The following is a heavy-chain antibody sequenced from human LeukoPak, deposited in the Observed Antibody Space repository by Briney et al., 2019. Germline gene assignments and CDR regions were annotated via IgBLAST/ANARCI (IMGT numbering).Heavy chain of an antibody. D-gene: IGHD2-21*02. Sequence: ASVKVSCKASGYTFTSYGISWVRQAPGQGLEWMGWISAYNGNTNYAQKLQGSVTMTTDTSTSTAYMELRSLRSDDTAVYCCARDLCGGDCYSGWFDPWGQGTLVTVSS. CDR2: ISAYNGNT. J-gene: IGHJ5*02. CDR1: GYTFTSYG. V-gene: IGHV1-18*01. CDR3: ARDLCGGDCYSGWFDP.